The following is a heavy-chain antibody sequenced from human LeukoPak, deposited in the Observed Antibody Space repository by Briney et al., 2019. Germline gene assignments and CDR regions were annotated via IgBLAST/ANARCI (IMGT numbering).Heavy chain of an antibody. CDR3: AREYFYDSSGYSDAFDI. V-gene: IGHV3-33*01. CDR2: IWYDGSYK. CDR1: GFAFSNYG. D-gene: IGHD3-22*01. J-gene: IGHJ3*02. Sequence: GGSLRLSCSASGFAFSNYGVHWVRQAPGKGLEWVAVIWYDGSYKYYADSVEGRFTISRDNSKNTLYLQMNSLRAGDTAVYYCAREYFYDSSGYSDAFDIWGQGTMVTVSS.